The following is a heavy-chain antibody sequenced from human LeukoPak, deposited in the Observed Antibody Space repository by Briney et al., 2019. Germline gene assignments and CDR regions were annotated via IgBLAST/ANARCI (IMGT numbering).Heavy chain of an antibody. CDR3: AGGGPKLGILSDYDY. J-gene: IGHJ4*02. Sequence: PSETLSLTCTVSGGSISSSSYYRDWTRQPPGKGLERNGSIYYSGSTYYNPALKTRVTISVDTSKNKFSLKLSSVTAADTAVYYGAGGGPKLGILSDYDYWGQGTLVAGSS. D-gene: IGHD7-27*01. CDR2: IYYSGST. CDR1: GGSISSSSYY. V-gene: IGHV4-39*01.